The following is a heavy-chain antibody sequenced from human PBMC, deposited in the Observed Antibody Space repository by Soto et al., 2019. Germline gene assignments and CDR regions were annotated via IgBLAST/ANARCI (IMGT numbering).Heavy chain of an antibody. CDR3: AKGLGYCSGGSCYSDY. V-gene: IGHV3-30*18. CDR1: GFTFSSYG. D-gene: IGHD2-15*01. Sequence: PGGSLRLSCAASGFTFSSYGMHWVRQAPGKGLEWVAVISYDGSNKYYADSVKGRFTISRDNSKNTLYLQMNSLRAEDTAVHYCAKGLGYCSGGSCYSDYWGQGTLVTVSS. CDR2: ISYDGSNK. J-gene: IGHJ4*02.